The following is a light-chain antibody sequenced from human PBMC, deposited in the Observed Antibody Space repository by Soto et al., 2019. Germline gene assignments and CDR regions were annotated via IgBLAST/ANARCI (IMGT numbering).Light chain of an antibody. CDR3: QQYNSYPYT. Sequence: DIQMTQSPSSLSASVGDRVTITCRASQSISTYLNWYQHKPGKAPKLLISAASSLESGVPSRFSGSGSGTDFALTISSLQLEDFATYYCQQYNSYPYTFGQGTKVDIK. J-gene: IGKJ2*01. CDR2: AAS. V-gene: IGKV1-39*01. CDR1: QSISTY.